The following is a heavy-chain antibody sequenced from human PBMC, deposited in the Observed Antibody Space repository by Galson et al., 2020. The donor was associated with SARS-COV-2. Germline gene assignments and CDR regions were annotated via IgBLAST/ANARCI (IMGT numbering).Heavy chain of an antibody. D-gene: IGHD2-2*01. Sequence: SETLSLTCTVSGGSISNYLWSWIRQPPGKGLEWIGYIFDSGSTSYNPSLKSRVTISSDTSKNQFSLKLNSVTAADTAVYFCARYCSTSICLLDYWGQGILVTVSS. CDR1: GGSISNYL. CDR2: IFDSGST. J-gene: IGHJ4*02. CDR3: ARYCSTSICLLDY. V-gene: IGHV4-59*01.